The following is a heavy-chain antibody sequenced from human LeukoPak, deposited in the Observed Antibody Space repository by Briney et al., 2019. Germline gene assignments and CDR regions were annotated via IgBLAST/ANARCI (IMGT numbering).Heavy chain of an antibody. Sequence: ASVKVSCKASGYAFTSYDISWVRQAPGQGFEWLGWMSPTSGDTGYAEEFQGRVTMTRDISKNTAYMELTGLTSGDTAIYYCARVESALWFGEVNPWGQGTLVVVSS. CDR2: MSPTSGDT. D-gene: IGHD3-10*01. CDR1: GYAFTSYD. J-gene: IGHJ4*02. V-gene: IGHV1-8*01. CDR3: ARVESALWFGEVNP.